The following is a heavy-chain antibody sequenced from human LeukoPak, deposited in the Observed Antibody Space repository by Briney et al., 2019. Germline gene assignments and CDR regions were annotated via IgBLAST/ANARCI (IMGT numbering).Heavy chain of an antibody. CDR1: GFTFSSYW. V-gene: IGHV3-7*01. CDR2: IKQDGSEK. Sequence: GGSLRLSCAASGFTFSSYWMSWVRQAPGKGLEWVANIKQDGSEKYYVDSVKGRFTISRDNAKNSLYLQMNSLRAEDTAVYYCARGDKQLVFNRNKGGFDPWGQGTLVTVSS. D-gene: IGHD6-13*01. J-gene: IGHJ5*02. CDR3: ARGDKQLVFNRNKGGFDP.